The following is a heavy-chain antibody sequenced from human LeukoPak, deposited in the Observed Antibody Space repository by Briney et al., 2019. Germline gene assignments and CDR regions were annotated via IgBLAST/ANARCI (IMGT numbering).Heavy chain of an antibody. V-gene: IGHV1-69*05. D-gene: IGHD6-19*01. J-gene: IGHJ5*02. CDR1: GGTFSSYA. Sequence: SVKVSCKASGGTFSSYAISWVRQAPGQGLEWIGRIIPFFGTANYAQKFQGRVTITTDESTSTAYMELSSLRSEDTAVYYCARDHRSGWYGGRRCWFDPWGQGTLVTVSS. CDR2: IIPFFGTA. CDR3: ARDHRSGWYGGRRCWFDP.